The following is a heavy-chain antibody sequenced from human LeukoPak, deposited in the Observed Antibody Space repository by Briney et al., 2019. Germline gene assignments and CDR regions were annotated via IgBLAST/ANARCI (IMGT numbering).Heavy chain of an antibody. CDR1: GGTFSSYA. J-gene: IGHJ4*02. V-gene: IGHV1-46*01. CDR3: ARDPDSYGYSNYFDY. D-gene: IGHD5-18*01. CDR2: INPSGGST. Sequence: ASVKVSCKASGGTFSSYAISWVRQAPGQGLEWMGIINPSGGSTSYAQKFQGRVTMTRDMSTSTVYMELSSLRSEDTAVYYCARDPDSYGYSNYFDYWGQGTLVTVSS.